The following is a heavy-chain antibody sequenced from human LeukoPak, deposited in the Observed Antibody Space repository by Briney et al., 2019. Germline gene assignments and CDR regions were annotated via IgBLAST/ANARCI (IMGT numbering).Heavy chain of an antibody. CDR1: GYTFTGYW. D-gene: IGHD2-2*01. CDR2: ISPSGGST. Sequence: ASVKVSCKAFGYTFTGYWMHWVRQAPGQGPEWMGVISPSGGSTIYAQKFKGRVTLTRDMSTSTAYMELSSLRSEDTAVYYCASPIVVVPGQDGFDIWGQGTMVTVSS. CDR3: ASPIVVVPGQDGFDI. J-gene: IGHJ3*02. V-gene: IGHV1-46*01.